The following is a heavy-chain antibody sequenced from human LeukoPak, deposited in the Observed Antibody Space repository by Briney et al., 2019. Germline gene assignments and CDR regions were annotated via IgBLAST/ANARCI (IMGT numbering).Heavy chain of an antibody. Sequence: PGGSLRLSCAASGFTFSSYAMSWVRQAPGKGLEWVSAISGSGGSTYYADSVKGRFTISRDNSKNTLYLQMSSLRAEDTAVYYCAKDICSSTSCYTFDYWGQGTLVTVSS. V-gene: IGHV3-23*01. D-gene: IGHD2-2*02. CDR3: AKDICSSTSCYTFDY. CDR2: ISGSGGST. CDR1: GFTFSSYA. J-gene: IGHJ4*02.